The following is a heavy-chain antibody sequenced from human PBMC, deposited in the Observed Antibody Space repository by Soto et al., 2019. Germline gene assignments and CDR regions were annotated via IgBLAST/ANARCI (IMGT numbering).Heavy chain of an antibody. D-gene: IGHD2-2*01. CDR3: TTEGYCSSTSCLDHYYYGMDV. J-gene: IGHJ6*02. CDR2: IKSKTDGGTT. Sequence: GGSLRLSCAASGFIFSNAWMSWVRQAPGKGLEWVGRIKSKTDGGTTDYAAPVKGRFTISRDDSKNTLYLQMNSLKTEDTAVYYCTTEGYCSSTSCLDHYYYGMDVWGQGPRSPSP. V-gene: IGHV3-15*01. CDR1: GFIFSNAW.